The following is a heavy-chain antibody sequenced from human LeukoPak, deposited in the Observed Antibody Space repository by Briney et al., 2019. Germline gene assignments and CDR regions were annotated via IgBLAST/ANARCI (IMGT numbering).Heavy chain of an antibody. J-gene: IGHJ5*02. CDR1: GFTFTSHW. CDR2: IKPDGSET. Sequence: GGSLRLSCAASGFTFTSHWMSWVRQAPGKGLDWVANIKPDGSETYYVDSVKGRFIISRDNAKNSLYLQMDSLRAEDTAVYYCVRGSSGTVVRGISWAWFDPWGQGTLVTVSS. CDR3: VRGSSGTVVRGISWAWFDP. V-gene: IGHV3-7*05. D-gene: IGHD3-10*01.